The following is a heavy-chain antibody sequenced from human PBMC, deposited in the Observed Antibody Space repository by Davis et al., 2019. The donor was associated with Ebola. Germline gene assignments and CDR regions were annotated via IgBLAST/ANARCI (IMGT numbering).Heavy chain of an antibody. D-gene: IGHD6-19*01. CDR1: GFTFSGSA. V-gene: IGHV3-73*01. J-gene: IGHJ4*02. Sequence: GGSLRLSCAASGFTFSGSAMHWVRQAPGKGLEWVGRIRTKSNDYATAYGASVNGRFTISRDDSKNTAYLQMNSLQTDDTAVYYCGRLGIAVPQSDHWGQGTLVTVSS. CDR3: GRLGIAVPQSDH. CDR2: IRTKSNDYAT.